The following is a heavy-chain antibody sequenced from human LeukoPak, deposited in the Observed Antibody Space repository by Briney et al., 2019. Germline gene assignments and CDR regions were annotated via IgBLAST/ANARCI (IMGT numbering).Heavy chain of an antibody. CDR2: INHNGNVN. V-gene: IGHV3-7*03. CDR3: ARGGGLDV. D-gene: IGHD3-16*01. Sequence: GGSLRLSCVGSGFVFDNAWMNWARQAPGKGLEWVASINHNGNVNYYVGSVKGRFTISRDNAKNSLYLQMSNLRAEDTAVYFCARGGGLDVWGQGATVTVSS. J-gene: IGHJ6*02. CDR1: GFVFDNAW.